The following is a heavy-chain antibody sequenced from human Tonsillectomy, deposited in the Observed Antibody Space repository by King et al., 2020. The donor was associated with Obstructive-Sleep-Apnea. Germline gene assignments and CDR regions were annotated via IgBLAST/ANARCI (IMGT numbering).Heavy chain of an antibody. CDR3: ARGALGIFDY. Sequence: VQLQQWGAGLLKPSETLSLTCAVYGGSFSGYYWSWIRQPPGKGVDWIGEINHSGSTNYNPSLKSRVTISVDTSKNQFSLKLSSVTAADTAVYYCARGALGIFDYWGQGTLVTVSS. J-gene: IGHJ4*02. CDR1: GGSFSGYY. V-gene: IGHV4-34*01. CDR2: INHSGST. D-gene: IGHD7-27*01.